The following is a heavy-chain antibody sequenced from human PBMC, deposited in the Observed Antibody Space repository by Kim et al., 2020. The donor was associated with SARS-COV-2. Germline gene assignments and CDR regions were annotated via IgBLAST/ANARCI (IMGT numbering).Heavy chain of an antibody. D-gene: IGHD3-22*01. Sequence: SVKVSCKASGGTFSSYAISWVRQAPGQGLEWMGGIIPIFGTANYAQKFQGRVTITADESTSTAYMELSSLRSEDTAVYYCASHAGYYDSSGIDYWGQGTLVTVSS. CDR2: IIPIFGTA. CDR1: GGTFSSYA. V-gene: IGHV1-69*13. J-gene: IGHJ4*02. CDR3: ASHAGYYDSSGIDY.